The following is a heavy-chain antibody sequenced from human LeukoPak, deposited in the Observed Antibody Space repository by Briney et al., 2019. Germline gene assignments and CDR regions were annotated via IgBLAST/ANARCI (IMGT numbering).Heavy chain of an antibody. J-gene: IGHJ4*02. CDR3: ARLDSIHLITY. Sequence: SETLSLTCTVSGGSLSSSSYYWGWLPQPPGKGLEWIGTIYYSGSTYYNPSLKSRVTISVDTSKNQFSLKLSSVTAADTAVYYCARLDSIHLITYWGQGTLVTVSS. D-gene: IGHD3-16*01. CDR1: GGSLSSSSYY. CDR2: IYYSGST. V-gene: IGHV4-39*01.